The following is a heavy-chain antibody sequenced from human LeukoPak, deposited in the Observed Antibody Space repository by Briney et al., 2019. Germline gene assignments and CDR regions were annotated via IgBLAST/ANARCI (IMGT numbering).Heavy chain of an antibody. CDR3: ARGPYGWYYFDY. J-gene: IGHJ4*02. V-gene: IGHV1-69*05. CDR1: GGTFSSYS. D-gene: IGHD6-19*01. Sequence: ASVKVSCKASGGTFSSYSISWVRQAPGQGRDWMGRIIPIFSTPNYAQKFQGRVTITTDESTSTAYMELSSLRSDDTAVYYCARGPYGWYYFDYWGQGTLVTVSS. CDR2: IIPIFSTP.